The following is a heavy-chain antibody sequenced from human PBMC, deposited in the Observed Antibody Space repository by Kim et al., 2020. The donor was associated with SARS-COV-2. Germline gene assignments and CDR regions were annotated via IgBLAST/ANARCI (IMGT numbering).Heavy chain of an antibody. J-gene: IGHJ4*02. Sequence: GGSLRLSCAASGFTFSNYWMSWVRQAPGKGLEWVANIKQDGSEKYYEDSVKGRFTISRDNAKNSLYLQMNSLRAGDTAVYYCARDDSSSSFDYWGQGTLVTVSS. CDR2: IKQDGSEK. CDR3: ARDDSSSSFDY. D-gene: IGHD2-2*01. CDR1: GFTFSNYW. V-gene: IGHV3-7*01.